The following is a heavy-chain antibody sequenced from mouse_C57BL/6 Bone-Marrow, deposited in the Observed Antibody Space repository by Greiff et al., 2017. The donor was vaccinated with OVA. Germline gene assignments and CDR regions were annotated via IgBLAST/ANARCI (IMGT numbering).Heavy chain of an antibody. CDR2: IYPGDGDT. V-gene: IGHV1-82*01. Sequence: QVQLQQSGPELVKPGASVKFSCKASGYAFSSSWMNWVKQRPGKGLEWIGRIYPGDGDTNYNGKFKGKATLTADKSSSTAYMQLSSLTSEDSAVYFCAREDDYDWYFDVWGTGTTVTVSS. CDR3: AREDDYDWYFDV. CDR1: GYAFSSSW. J-gene: IGHJ1*03. D-gene: IGHD2-4*01.